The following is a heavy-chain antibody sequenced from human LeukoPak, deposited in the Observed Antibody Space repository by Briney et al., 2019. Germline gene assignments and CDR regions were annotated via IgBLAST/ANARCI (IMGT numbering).Heavy chain of an antibody. J-gene: IGHJ4*02. Sequence: PSETLSLTCTVSGGSLSSYYWSWIRQPPGKGLEWIGYIYYSGSTNYDPSLKSRVTVSVDTSKNQFSLKLSSVTAADTAVYYCATYSSSWYGWEFDYWGQGTLVTVSS. CDR2: IYYSGST. V-gene: IGHV4-59*01. CDR3: ATYSSSWYGWEFDY. CDR1: GGSLSSYY. D-gene: IGHD6-13*01.